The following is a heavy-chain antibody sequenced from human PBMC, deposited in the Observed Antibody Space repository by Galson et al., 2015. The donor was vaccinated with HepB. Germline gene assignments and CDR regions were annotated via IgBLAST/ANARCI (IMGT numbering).Heavy chain of an antibody. CDR1: GFTFSGSA. J-gene: IGHJ4*02. D-gene: IGHD3-10*01. V-gene: IGHV3-73*01. CDR3: AKWGSGSGSN. CDR2: IRSKANSYAT. Sequence: SLRLSCAASGFTFSGSAMHWVRQASGKGLEWVGHIRSKANSYATAYAASVKGRFTISRDDSKNTLYLQMNSLRAEDTALYYCAKWGSGSGSNWGQGTLVTVSS.